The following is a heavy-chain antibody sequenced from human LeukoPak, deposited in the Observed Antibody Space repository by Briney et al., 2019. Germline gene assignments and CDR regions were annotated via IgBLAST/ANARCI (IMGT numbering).Heavy chain of an antibody. CDR3: ARDRGIADYYFDY. CDR1: GFTFSSYS. J-gene: IGHJ4*02. Sequence: NAGGSLRLSCAASGFTFSSYSMNWVRQAPGKGLEWVSSITSSSSYIYYADSVKGRFTISRDNAKNSLYLQMNSLRAEDTAVYYCARDRGIADYYFDYWGQGTLVTVSS. CDR2: ITSSSSYI. V-gene: IGHV3-21*01. D-gene: IGHD6-13*01.